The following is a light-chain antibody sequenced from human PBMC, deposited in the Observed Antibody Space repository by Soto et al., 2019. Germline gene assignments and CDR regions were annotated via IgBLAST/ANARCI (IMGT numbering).Light chain of an antibody. Sequence: ENVLTQAPGTLSLSPGERATLSCRASQSISSNLAWYHQKPGQAPRLLIYDASNRATGIPARFSGSVSGTDFTLTISSLEPEDFAVYYCQQRSNWPRGITFGQGTRLEIK. CDR3: QQRSNWPRGIT. CDR2: DAS. V-gene: IGKV3-11*01. CDR1: QSISSN. J-gene: IGKJ5*01.